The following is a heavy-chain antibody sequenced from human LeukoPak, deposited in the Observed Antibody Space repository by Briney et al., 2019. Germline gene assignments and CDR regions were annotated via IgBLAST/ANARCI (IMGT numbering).Heavy chain of an antibody. D-gene: IGHD3-16*01. CDR1: GGSISSGGYS. CDR3: ARGFRGSFYVWDAYDI. CDR2: IYYSGST. J-gene: IGHJ3*02. Sequence: PSETLSLTCAVSGGSISSGGYSWSWIRQPPGKGLEWIGYIYYSGSTYYNPSLKSRVTISVDTSKNQFSLKLTSVTAADTAVYYCARGFRGSFYVWDAYDIWGQGTMVTVSS. V-gene: IGHV4-30-4*07.